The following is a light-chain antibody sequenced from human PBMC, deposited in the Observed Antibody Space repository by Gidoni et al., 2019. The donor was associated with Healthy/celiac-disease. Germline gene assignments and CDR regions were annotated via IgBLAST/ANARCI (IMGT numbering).Light chain of an antibody. CDR1: QSISSW. Sequence: DIQMTQSPSTLSASVGDRVTITCRASQSISSWLAWYQQKPGKAPKLLIYKASSLESGVPSRFSGSGSGTEFTLTISRLQPDDFAPYYCQQYNSYPLTFGQGTRLELQ. CDR3: QQYNSYPLT. CDR2: KAS. V-gene: IGKV1-5*03. J-gene: IGKJ5*01.